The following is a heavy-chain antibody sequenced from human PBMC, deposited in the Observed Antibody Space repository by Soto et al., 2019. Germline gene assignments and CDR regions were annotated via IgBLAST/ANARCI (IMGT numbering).Heavy chain of an antibody. CDR2: IYYSGST. V-gene: IGHV4-30-4*01. J-gene: IGHJ5*02. Sequence: QVQLQESGPGLVKPSQTLSLTCSVSGGSISSGDYYWSWIRQPPGKGLEWIGYIYYSGSTYYNPSLKSRVTISVDTSKNQFSLKLSSVTAADTAVYYCARQPREKVRMITFGGVIVIPDNWFDPWGQGTLVTVSS. D-gene: IGHD3-16*02. CDR3: ARQPREKVRMITFGGVIVIPDNWFDP. CDR1: GGSISSGDYY.